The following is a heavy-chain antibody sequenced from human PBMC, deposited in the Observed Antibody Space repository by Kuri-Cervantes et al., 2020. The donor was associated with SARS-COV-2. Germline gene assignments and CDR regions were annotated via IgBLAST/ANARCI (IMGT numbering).Heavy chain of an antibody. J-gene: IGHJ4*02. CDR1: GYTFTGYY. CDR2: INPNSGGT. D-gene: IGHD3-22*01. Sequence: ASVKVSCKASGYTFTGYYMHWVRQAPGQGLEWMGWINPNSGGTNYAQKVQGRVTMTRDTSISTAYMELSRLRSDDTAVYYCARAVPYYYDSSGYYDYWGQGTLVTVSS. V-gene: IGHV1-2*02. CDR3: ARAVPYYYDSSGYYDY.